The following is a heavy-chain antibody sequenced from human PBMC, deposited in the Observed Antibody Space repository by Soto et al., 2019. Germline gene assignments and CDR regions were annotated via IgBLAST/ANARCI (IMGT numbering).Heavy chain of an antibody. V-gene: IGHV4-61*01. CDR3: ATRGVPAARANWFDP. Sequence: QVQLQESGPGLVKPSETLSLTCTVSGGSVSSGSYYWSWIRQPPGKGLEWIGYIYYSGSTNYNPSLKSRVTRSVDTSKNQFSLKLSSVTAADTAVYYCATRGVPAARANWFDPWGQGTLVTVSS. D-gene: IGHD2-2*01. CDR2: IYYSGST. CDR1: GGSVSSGSYY. J-gene: IGHJ5*02.